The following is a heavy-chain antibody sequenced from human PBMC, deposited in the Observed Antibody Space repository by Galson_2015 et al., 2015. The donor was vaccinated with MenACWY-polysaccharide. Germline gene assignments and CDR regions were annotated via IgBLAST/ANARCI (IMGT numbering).Heavy chain of an antibody. D-gene: IGHD4-11*01. J-gene: IGHJ4*02. CDR3: ARDNNNYEDY. V-gene: IGHV4-59*01. CDR2: VYYSGST. Sequence: SESLYLTCRVSGGSIRLSFWSWIRQPPGKGLEWIGYVYYSGSTNYNPSLKSRVTMSLDTSKNQFSLNLSSVTAADTAVYYCARDNNNYEDYWGQGTLVPVSS. CDR1: GGSIRLSF.